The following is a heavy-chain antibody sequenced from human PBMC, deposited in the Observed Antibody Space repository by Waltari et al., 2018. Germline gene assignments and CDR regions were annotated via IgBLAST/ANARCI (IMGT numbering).Heavy chain of an antibody. CDR2: IYHSGST. CDR3: ARLVQGGGQAFDY. D-gene: IGHD3-10*02. V-gene: IGHV4-38-2*01. CDR1: GYSISSGYY. Sequence: QVQLQESGPGLVKPSETLSLTCAVSGYSISSGYYWGWIRQPPGKGLEWIGSIYHSGSTYSTPSLKSRVTISVDTSKNQFSLKLSSVTAADTAVYYCARLVQGGGQAFDYWGQGTLVTVSS. J-gene: IGHJ4*02.